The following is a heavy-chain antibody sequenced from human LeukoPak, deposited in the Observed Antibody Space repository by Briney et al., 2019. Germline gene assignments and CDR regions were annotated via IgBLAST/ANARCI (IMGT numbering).Heavy chain of an antibody. CDR3: AKGRGYELPLDN. V-gene: IGHV3-9*01. CDR2: ISWNSGSI. J-gene: IGHJ4*02. Sequence: GGSLRLSCAASGFTVSSSYMSWVRQAPGKGLEWVSGISWNSGSIGYADSVKGRFTISRDNAKNSLYLQMNSLRAEDTALYYCAKGRGYELPLDNWGQGTLVTVSS. D-gene: IGHD2-2*01. CDR1: GFTVSSSY.